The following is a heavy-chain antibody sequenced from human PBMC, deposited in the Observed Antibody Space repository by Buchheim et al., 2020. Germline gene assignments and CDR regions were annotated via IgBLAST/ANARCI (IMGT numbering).Heavy chain of an antibody. CDR2: IRSKAYGGTT. J-gene: IGHJ4*02. CDR1: GFTFGDYA. V-gene: IGHV3-49*04. D-gene: IGHD3-22*01. CDR3: TRDDSSGYYWEDYFDY. Sequence: EVQLVESGGGLVQPGRSLRLSCTASGFTFGDYAMSWVRQAPGKGLEWVGFIRSKAYGGTTEYAASVKGRFTISRDDSKSIAYLQMNSLKTEDTAVYYCTRDDSSGYYWEDYFDYWGQGTL.